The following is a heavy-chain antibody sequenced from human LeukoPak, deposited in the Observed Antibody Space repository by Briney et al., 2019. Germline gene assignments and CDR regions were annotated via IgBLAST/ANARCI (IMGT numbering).Heavy chain of an antibody. V-gene: IGHV1-18*01. J-gene: IGHJ5*02. D-gene: IGHD2-2*01. CDR3: ARGVYCSSTSCYDLDWFDP. CDR2: ISAYNGNT. CDR1: GYTFSNSG. Sequence: ASVKVSCKASGYTFSNSGISWVRQAPGQGLEWMGWISAYNGNTNYAQKLQGRVTMTTDTSTSTAYMELRSLRSDDTAVYYCARGVYCSSTSCYDLDWFDPWGQGTLVTVSS.